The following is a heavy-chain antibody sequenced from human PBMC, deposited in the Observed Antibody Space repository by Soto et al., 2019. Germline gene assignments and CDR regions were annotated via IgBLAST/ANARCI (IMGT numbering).Heavy chain of an antibody. CDR2: ISSSGSSI. Sequence: PGRPLRLSCAAAGGTFRSYTMIWVRQAQGKGLEWDSSISSSGSSIYYADSVKGRFTISRDNAKNSQYLQRNSLRAEDTAVYYCASWTPIAAAGTPVAGYWGQGTLVTVAS. D-gene: IGHD6-13*01. J-gene: IGHJ4*02. CDR1: GGTFRSYT. V-gene: IGHV3-21*01. CDR3: ASWTPIAAAGTPVAGY.